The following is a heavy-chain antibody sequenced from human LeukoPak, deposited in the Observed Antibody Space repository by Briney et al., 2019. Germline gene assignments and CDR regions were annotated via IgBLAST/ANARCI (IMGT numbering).Heavy chain of an antibody. Sequence: GGSLRLSCATSGFTLSSYSMNWVRQAPGKGLEWISYISSGSTTIYYADSVKGRFTISRDNAKNSLYLQMNSLRDEDTAVYYCARDAEQWLVRVYYFDYWGQGTLVTVSS. CDR1: GFTLSSYS. J-gene: IGHJ4*02. CDR3: ARDAEQWLVRVYYFDY. CDR2: ISSGSTTI. V-gene: IGHV3-48*02. D-gene: IGHD6-19*01.